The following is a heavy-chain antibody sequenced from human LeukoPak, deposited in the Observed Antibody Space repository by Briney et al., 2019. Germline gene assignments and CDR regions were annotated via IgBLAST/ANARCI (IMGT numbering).Heavy chain of an antibody. CDR3: AREAWVTGFDY. Sequence: GGSLRLSCAASGFTFSSYAMHWGRQAPGEGVGWGAVISYDGSNKYYANSVKGRFTISRDNSKNTPYLQMNTLRAEDTAVYYCAREAWVTGFDYWGQGTPVTVSS. J-gene: IGHJ4*02. D-gene: IGHD2-21*02. CDR2: ISYDGSNK. CDR1: GFTFSSYA. V-gene: IGHV3-30*04.